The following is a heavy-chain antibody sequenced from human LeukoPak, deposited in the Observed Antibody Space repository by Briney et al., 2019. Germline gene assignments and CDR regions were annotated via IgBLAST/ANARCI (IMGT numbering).Heavy chain of an antibody. D-gene: IGHD4/OR15-4a*01. J-gene: IGHJ4*02. CDR1: GYSFTSYW. Sequence: KRGESLKISCKGSGYSFTSYWIGWVRQMPGKGLEWMGMIYPGDSDTRYSPSFRGHVTISADTSITTAYLQWSGLKASDTAMYYCARHIGLTTRYFDSWGQGTLVTVSS. V-gene: IGHV5-51*01. CDR2: IYPGDSDT. CDR3: ARHIGLTTRYFDS.